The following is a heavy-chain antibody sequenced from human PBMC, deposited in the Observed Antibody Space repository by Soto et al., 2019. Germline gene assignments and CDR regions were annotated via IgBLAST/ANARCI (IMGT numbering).Heavy chain of an antibody. J-gene: IGHJ6*02. CDR3: ARHYCSSTSCYPVYYYYYGMDV. D-gene: IGHD2-2*01. Sequence: PXESMKISNKGSGYSFTSYGSGWVRQIPGKGLEWMGIIYPGDSDTRYSPSFQGQVTISADKSISTAYLQWSSLKASDTAMYYCARHYCSSTSCYPVYYYYYGMDVWGQGTTVTVSS. V-gene: IGHV5-51*01. CDR2: IYPGDSDT. CDR1: GYSFTSYG.